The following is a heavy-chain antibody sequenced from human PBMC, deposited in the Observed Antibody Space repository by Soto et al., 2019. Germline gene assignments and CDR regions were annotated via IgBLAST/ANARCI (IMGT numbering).Heavy chain of an antibody. CDR1: GGSISSSSYY. Sequence: PSETLSLTCTVSGGSISSSSYYWGWIRQPPGKGLEWIGSIYYSGSTYYNPSLKSRVTISVDTSKNQFSLKLSSVTAADSAVYYCARLVGYSSGWYSSYYYYYGMDVWGQGTTVTVSS. V-gene: IGHV4-39*01. CDR3: ARLVGYSSGWYSSYYYYYGMDV. CDR2: IYYSGST. D-gene: IGHD6-19*01. J-gene: IGHJ6*02.